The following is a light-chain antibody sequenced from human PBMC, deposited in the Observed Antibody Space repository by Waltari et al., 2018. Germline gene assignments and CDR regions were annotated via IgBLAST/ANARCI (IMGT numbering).Light chain of an antibody. CDR1: SSDVGNYNL. CDR2: AGS. CDR3: CSYAGSSTYV. V-gene: IGLV2-23*01. Sequence: QSALTQPASVSGSPGQSITISCTGTSSDVGNYNLVSWYQQHPGKAPKLMISAGSKRPAGVSNSFSGSKSGNTASLTIAGLQAEDEADYYCCSYAGSSTYVFGTGTKVTVL. J-gene: IGLJ1*01.